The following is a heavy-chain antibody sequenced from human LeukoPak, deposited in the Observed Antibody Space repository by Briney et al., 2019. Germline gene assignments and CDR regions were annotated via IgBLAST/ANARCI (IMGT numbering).Heavy chain of an antibody. CDR3: ASLGEGKAYYDFMDV. Sequence: SETLSLTCTVSGGSISSGSYYWSWIRQPAGKGLEWIGRIYTSGSTNYNPSLKSRVTISVDTSKNQFSLKLSSVTAADTAVYYCASLGEGKAYYDFMDVWGKGTTVTVSS. D-gene: IGHD3-3*01. J-gene: IGHJ6*04. V-gene: IGHV4-61*02. CDR1: GGSISSGSYY. CDR2: IYTSGST.